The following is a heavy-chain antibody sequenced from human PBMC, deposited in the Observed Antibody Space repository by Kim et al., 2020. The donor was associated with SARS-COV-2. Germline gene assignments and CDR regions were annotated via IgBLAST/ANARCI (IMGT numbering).Heavy chain of an antibody. D-gene: IGHD1-26*01. Sequence: PKSGSTGYAQKIHGRVTMSRDTSTTTAYMELNSLRVEDTAVYYCARGERLDSWGQGTLVTVSS. CDR3: ARGERLDS. CDR2: PKSGST. J-gene: IGHJ4*02. V-gene: IGHV1-8*01.